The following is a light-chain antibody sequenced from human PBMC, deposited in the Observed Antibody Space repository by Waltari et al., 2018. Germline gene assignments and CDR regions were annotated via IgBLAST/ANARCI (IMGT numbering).Light chain of an antibody. J-gene: IGLJ2*01. Sequence: SYELTQPPSVSVSPGQTTTITCSGDKLGNKFICWYQQKPGQSPVLVIYQDYKRPSGIPERFSGSNSGNTATLTISETQAMDEADYYCQAWDSIVVSGGGTKLTVL. CDR1: KLGNKF. V-gene: IGLV3-1*01. CDR3: QAWDSIVV. CDR2: QDY.